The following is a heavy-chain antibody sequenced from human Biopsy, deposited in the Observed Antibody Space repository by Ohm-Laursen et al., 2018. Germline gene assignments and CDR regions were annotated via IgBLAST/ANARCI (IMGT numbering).Heavy chain of an antibody. Sequence: GTLSLTCTVSGGSITGDYWSWIRQSPGKGLEWIGFISKGGDTTYNPSLRGRVAVSVDTSKNQFSLKLSSVTAADTAIFFCARLYRLDDYWNDDPPDAFDVWGQGTRVTVSS. J-gene: IGHJ3*01. CDR3: ARLYRLDDYWNDDPPDAFDV. CDR2: ISKGGDT. V-gene: IGHV4-59*01. D-gene: IGHD1-1*01. CDR1: GGSITGDY.